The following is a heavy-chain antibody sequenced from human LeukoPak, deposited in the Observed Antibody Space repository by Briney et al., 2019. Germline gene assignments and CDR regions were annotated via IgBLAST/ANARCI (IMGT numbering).Heavy chain of an antibody. Sequence: ASVKVSCKASGYTFTSYGISWLRQPPGQGLEWMGWISAYNGNTDYSQKLQGRVTMTTDTSTSTAYMELRSLRSDDTAVYYCARGPLGSSWYTKFDYWGQGTLVTVSS. V-gene: IGHV1-18*01. CDR2: ISAYNGNT. CDR1: GYTFTSYG. CDR3: ARGPLGSSWYTKFDY. J-gene: IGHJ4*02. D-gene: IGHD6-13*01.